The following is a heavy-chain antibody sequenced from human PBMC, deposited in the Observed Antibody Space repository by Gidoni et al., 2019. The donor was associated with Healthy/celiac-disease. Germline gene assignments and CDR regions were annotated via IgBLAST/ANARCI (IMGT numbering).Heavy chain of an antibody. D-gene: IGHD3-16*02. CDR2: ISSSSSTI. Sequence: EVQLVESGGGLVQPGGSLRLSCAASGFTFSSYSMNWVRQAPGKGLEWVSYISSSSSTIYYADSVKGRFTISRDNAKNSLYLQMNSLRAEDTAVYYCARDGAMITFGGVIPKYYFDYWGQGTLVTVSS. J-gene: IGHJ4*02. CDR3: ARDGAMITFGGVIPKYYFDY. V-gene: IGHV3-48*01. CDR1: GFTFSSYS.